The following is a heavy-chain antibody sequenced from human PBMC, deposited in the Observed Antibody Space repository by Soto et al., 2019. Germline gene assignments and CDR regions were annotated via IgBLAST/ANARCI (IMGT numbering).Heavy chain of an antibody. V-gene: IGHV1-69*01. CDR2: IIPIFGTA. CDR1: GGTFSSYA. CDR3: AFYYYDSSGYYNWFDP. Sequence: QVQLVQSGAEVKKPGSSVKVSCKASGGTFSSYAISWVRQAPGQGLEWMGGIIPIFGTANYAQKFQGRVKITADQSTSKAHMELSSLRSEDTAVYYCAFYYYDSSGYYNWFDPWGQGTLVTVSS. D-gene: IGHD3-22*01. J-gene: IGHJ5*02.